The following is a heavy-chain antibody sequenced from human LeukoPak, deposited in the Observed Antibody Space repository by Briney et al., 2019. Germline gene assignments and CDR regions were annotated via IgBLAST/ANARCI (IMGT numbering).Heavy chain of an antibody. CDR3: ARDAVDSSGFDFDY. V-gene: IGHV3-11*01. J-gene: IGHJ4*02. D-gene: IGHD3-22*01. CDR2: ISTSAGTI. Sequence: GGSLRLSCAASGFTFSDYYMTWIRQAPGKGLEWISYISTSAGTIYYADSVKGRFTISRDNAKNSLYLQMNSLRAEDTAVYYCARDAVDSSGFDFDYWGQGTLVTVSS. CDR1: GFTFSDYY.